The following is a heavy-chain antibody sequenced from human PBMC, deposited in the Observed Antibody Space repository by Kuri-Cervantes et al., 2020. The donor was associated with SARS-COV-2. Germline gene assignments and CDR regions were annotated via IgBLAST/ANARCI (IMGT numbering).Heavy chain of an antibody. D-gene: IGHD1-26*01. CDR3: ARGAVGATSLGAFDI. CDR1: GYTFTDYY. V-gene: IGHV1-2*02. CDR2: INPDGGT. Sequence: ASVKVSCKTSGYTFTDYYMHWVRQAPGQGPEWMGWINPDGGTNSAQKFQGRVTMTRDTSISTAYMELSRLRSDDTALYYCARGAVGATSLGAFDIWGQGTMVTVSS. J-gene: IGHJ3*02.